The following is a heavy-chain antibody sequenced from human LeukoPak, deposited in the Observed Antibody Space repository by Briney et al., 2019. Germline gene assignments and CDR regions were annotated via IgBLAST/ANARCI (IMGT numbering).Heavy chain of an antibody. Sequence: PSETLSFTCTVSGYSISSGYYWGWIRQSPGKGLEWIGNIHHSGNIYYNVSLKSRVTISVHTSNNQFSLNLNSVTAADTAVYYCAKSRSGGLTPSDSWGQGTLVTVSS. V-gene: IGHV4-38-2*02. CDR3: AKSRSGGLTPSDS. J-gene: IGHJ4*02. CDR1: GYSISSGYY. D-gene: IGHD6-19*01. CDR2: IHHSGNI.